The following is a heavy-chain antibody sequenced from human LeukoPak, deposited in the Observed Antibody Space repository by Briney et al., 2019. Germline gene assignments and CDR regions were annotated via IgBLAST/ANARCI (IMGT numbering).Heavy chain of an antibody. CDR1: GGTFSSYA. J-gene: IGHJ4*02. CDR3: ARDNNGLYYFDY. CDR2: ISTYNGNT. Sequence: ASVKVSCKASGGTFSSYAISWVRQAPGQGLEWMGWISTYNGNTNYAQKLQGRVTVTTDTSTSTAYLEVRSLRSDDTAVYYCARDNNGLYYFDYWGQGTLVTVSS. V-gene: IGHV1-18*01. D-gene: IGHD3-16*01.